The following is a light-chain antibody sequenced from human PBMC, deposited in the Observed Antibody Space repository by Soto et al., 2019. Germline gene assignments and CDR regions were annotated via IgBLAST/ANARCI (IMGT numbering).Light chain of an antibody. J-gene: IGKJ1*01. V-gene: IGKV3-11*01. CDR2: DTS. Sequence: EIVLTQSPATLSLSPGERATLSCRASQSVRSYLAWYQQKPGQAPRLLIYDTSNGATDIPARFSGSGSGTDFTLTISSLEPEDFAVYYCQQRSNWPWTFGQGTKVEIK. CDR3: QQRSNWPWT. CDR1: QSVRSY.